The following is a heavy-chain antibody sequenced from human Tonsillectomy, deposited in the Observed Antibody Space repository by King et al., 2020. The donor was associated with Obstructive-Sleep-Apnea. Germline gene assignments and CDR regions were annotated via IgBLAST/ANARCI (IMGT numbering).Heavy chain of an antibody. V-gene: IGHV3-7*03. Sequence: QLVQSGGGLVQPGGSLRLSCAASGFTFSTYWMSWVRQAPGKGLEWVANIKQDGSEEYYVDSVKGRFTISRDNANNSVSLQMNSLRAEDTAVYYCARDYEHSYRKLFTYYYYGMDVWGQGTTVTVSS. CDR3: ARDYEHSYRKLFTYYYYGMDV. CDR1: GFTFSTYW. J-gene: IGHJ6*02. CDR2: IKQDGSEE. D-gene: IGHD5-18*01.